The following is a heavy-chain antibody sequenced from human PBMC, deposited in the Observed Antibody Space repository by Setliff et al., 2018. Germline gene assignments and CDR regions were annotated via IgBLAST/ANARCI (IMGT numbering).Heavy chain of an antibody. CDR2: INPGNGNT. V-gene: IGHV1-3*01. CDR1: GYTLTNYP. CDR3: ARDKGYDSSGYYFYYYYYMDV. D-gene: IGHD3-22*01. Sequence: ASVKVSCKASGYTLTNYPIHWLRQAPGQRPEWMGWINPGNGNTKYSQKFQGRVTITRDTSASTAYMELSSLRSEDTAVYYCARDKGYDSSGYYFYYYYYMDVWGKGTTVTVSS. J-gene: IGHJ6*03.